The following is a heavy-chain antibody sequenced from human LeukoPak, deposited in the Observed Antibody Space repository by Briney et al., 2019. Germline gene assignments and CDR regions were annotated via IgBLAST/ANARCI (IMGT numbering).Heavy chain of an antibody. CDR2: ISAYNGNT. V-gene: IGHV1-18*01. CDR1: GYTFTSYG. D-gene: IGHD3-10*01. CDR3: ARDPRPYGTVDY. Sequence: ASVKVPCKASGYTFTSYGISWVRQAPGQGLEWMGWISAYNGNTNYAQKLQGSVTMTTDTSTSTAYMELRNLRSDDTAVYYCARDPRPYGTVDYWGQGTLVTVSS. J-gene: IGHJ4*02.